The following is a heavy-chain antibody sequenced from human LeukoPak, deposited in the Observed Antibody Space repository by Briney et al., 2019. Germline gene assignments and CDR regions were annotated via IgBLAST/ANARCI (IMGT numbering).Heavy chain of an antibody. D-gene: IGHD3-3*01. J-gene: IGHJ4*02. CDR3: ARDFLEDGH. Sequence: GGSLRLSCAASGFTFSNYNMNWVRQAPGKGLEWVSYISSSSSTIHYADSVKGRFTISRDNARNSLYLQINSLRAEDTAVYYCARDFLEDGHWGQGTLVTVSS. CDR2: ISSSSSTI. CDR1: GFTFSNYN. V-gene: IGHV3-48*01.